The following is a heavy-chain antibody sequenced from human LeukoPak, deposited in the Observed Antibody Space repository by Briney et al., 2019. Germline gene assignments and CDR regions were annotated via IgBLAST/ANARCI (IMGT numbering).Heavy chain of an antibody. Sequence: GGSLRLSCAASGFTFNAYYMSWIRQAPGKGLEWLSYINIGGTNTHYADSVKGRFTISRDNAKKSLYLEMNNLRAEDTAVYYCATDGAGFDTWGQGVLVTVSS. J-gene: IGHJ5*02. CDR2: INIGGTNT. CDR1: GFTFNAYY. CDR3: ATDGAGFDT. V-gene: IGHV3-11*01.